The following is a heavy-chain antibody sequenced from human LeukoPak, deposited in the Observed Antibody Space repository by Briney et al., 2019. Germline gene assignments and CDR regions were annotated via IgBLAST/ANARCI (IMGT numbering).Heavy chain of an antibody. V-gene: IGHV4-34*01. J-gene: IGHJ4*02. CDR1: GGSFSGYY. Sequence: PSETLSLTCAVYGGSFSGYYWSWIRQPPGKELEWIGEINHSGSTNYNQSLNSRVTISVDTSNKHFFLKRSSVTAAETAVYYCARRSGSYWGQGTLVTVSS. D-gene: IGHD1-26*01. CDR3: ARRSGSY. CDR2: INHSGST.